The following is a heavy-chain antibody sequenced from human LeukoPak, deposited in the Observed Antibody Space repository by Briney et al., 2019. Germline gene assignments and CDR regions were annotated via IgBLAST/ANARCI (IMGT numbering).Heavy chain of an antibody. CDR1: GLSISSSSYY. CDR3: ARSYYYDSSGYYYPDAFDI. D-gene: IGHD3-22*01. V-gene: IGHV4-39*07. J-gene: IGHJ3*02. Sequence: PSETLSLTCTVSGLSISSSSYYWGWIRQPPGKGLEWIGSVYFSGSTYYNPPLKSRITVSVDTSKNQFSLKMSSVTAADTAVYYCARSYYYDSSGYYYPDAFDIWGQGTMVTVSS. CDR2: VYFSGST.